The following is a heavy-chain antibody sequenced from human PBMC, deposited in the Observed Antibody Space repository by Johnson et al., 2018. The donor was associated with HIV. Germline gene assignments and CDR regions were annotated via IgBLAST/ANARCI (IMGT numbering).Heavy chain of an antibody. D-gene: IGHD2-15*01. CDR3: ARRYCSGGSCIMDP. CDR1: GFTFSSYA. CDR2: IKSRAENYVT. Sequence: VQLVESGGGLVQPGGSLRLSCAASGFTFSSYAMSWVRQAPGKGLEWLGRIKSRAENYVTAYAGSVRGRFTISRDDSKNTVYLQMNSLKSDDTATYYCARRYCSGGSCIMDPWGQGTMVTVSS. V-gene: IGHV3-73*01. J-gene: IGHJ3*01.